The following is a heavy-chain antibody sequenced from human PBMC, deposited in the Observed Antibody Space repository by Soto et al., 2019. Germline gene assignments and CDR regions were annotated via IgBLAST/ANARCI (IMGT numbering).Heavy chain of an antibody. CDR3: ARDQDVDTAMVTTYYYYGMDV. D-gene: IGHD5-18*01. CDR1: GGTFSSYA. J-gene: IGHJ6*02. CDR2: IIPIFGTA. V-gene: IGHV1-69*13. Sequence: SVKVSCKASGGTFSSYAISWVRQAPGQGLEWMGGIIPIFGTANYAQKFQGRVTITADESTSTAYMELSSLRSEDTAVYYCARDQDVDTAMVTTYYYYGMDVWGQGTTVTVSS.